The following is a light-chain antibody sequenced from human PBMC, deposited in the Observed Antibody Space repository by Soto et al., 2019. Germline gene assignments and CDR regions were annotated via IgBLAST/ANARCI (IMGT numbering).Light chain of an antibody. CDR1: QSVSSSY. CDR3: KQESTGPPYT. V-gene: IGKV3-20*02. J-gene: IGKJ2*01. CDR2: GAY. Sequence: IRVTMSPFTXCFPVRQRAPLACRVSQSVSSSYLAWYQQKTGQAPXLXIXGAYSRANGVTARFTGSGSETAFTLNISSRQSEDYEVYYCKQESTGPPYTWGQG.